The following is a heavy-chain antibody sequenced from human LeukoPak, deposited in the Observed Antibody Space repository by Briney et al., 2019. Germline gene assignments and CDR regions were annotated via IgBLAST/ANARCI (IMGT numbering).Heavy chain of an antibody. D-gene: IGHD1-26*01. CDR3: ARRLPGSNPFDS. CDR1: GFTFSTYA. CDR2: ISTSGDRI. J-gene: IGHJ4*02. V-gene: IGHV3-23*01. Sequence: GGSLRLSCAASGFTFSTYAMTWVRQAPGKGLEWVSIISTSGDRIYYPDSLRGRFTISRDNSKNTLYLQMNSLRPEDTAVYYRARRLPGSNPFDSWGQGTLVTVSS.